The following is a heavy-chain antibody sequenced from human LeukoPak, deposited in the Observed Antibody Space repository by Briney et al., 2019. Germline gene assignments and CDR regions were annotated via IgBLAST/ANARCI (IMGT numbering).Heavy chain of an antibody. CDR2: INPNSGGT. V-gene: IGHV1-2*02. CDR1: GYTFTGYY. Sequence: ASVKVSCKASGYTFTGYYMHWVRQAPGQGLEWMGWINPNSGGTNYAQKFQGRVTMTRDTSISTAYMELSRLRSDDTAVYYCARDYCSGGSCYSEFFRFDPWGQGTLVTVFS. D-gene: IGHD2-15*01. J-gene: IGHJ5*02. CDR3: ARDYCSGGSCYSEFFRFDP.